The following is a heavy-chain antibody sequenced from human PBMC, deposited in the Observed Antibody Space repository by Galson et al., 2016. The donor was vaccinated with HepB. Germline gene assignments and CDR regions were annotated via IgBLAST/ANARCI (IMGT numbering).Heavy chain of an antibody. Sequence: SLRLSCAASGFTFSSFAMSWVRQAPGKGLEWVSFISITSGYKYYADSLKGRVTISRDNAKNSLYLQMNSLRAEDTAVHYCARPPEGDRRYFDLWGRGTLVTVSS. J-gene: IGHJ2*01. V-gene: IGHV3-21*01. CDR3: ARPPEGDRRYFDL. D-gene: IGHD3-16*01. CDR2: ISITSGYK. CDR1: GFTFSSFA.